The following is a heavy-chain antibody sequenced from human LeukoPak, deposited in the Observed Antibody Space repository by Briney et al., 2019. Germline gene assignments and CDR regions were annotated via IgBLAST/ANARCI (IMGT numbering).Heavy chain of an antibody. CDR2: IYYSGST. J-gene: IGHJ6*02. CDR1: GGSISSSSYY. V-gene: IGHV4-39*07. CDR3: ARDRGSSYYYYYGMDV. D-gene: IGHD1-26*01. Sequence: SETLSLTCTVSGGSISSSSYYWGWIRQPPGKGLEWIGSIYYSGSTYYNPSLKSRVTISVDTSKNQFSLKLRSVTAADTAVYYCARDRGSSYYYYYGMDVWGQGTTVTVSS.